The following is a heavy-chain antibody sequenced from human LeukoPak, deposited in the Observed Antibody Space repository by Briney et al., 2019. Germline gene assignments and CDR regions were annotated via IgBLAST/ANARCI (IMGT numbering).Heavy chain of an antibody. V-gene: IGHV3-21*01. CDR3: ARGSDY. J-gene: IGHJ4*02. CDR1: GFTFSTYS. CDR2: ISSDSNYI. Sequence: GGSLRLSCAASGFTFSTYSMNWVRQAPVKGLEWVSSISSDSNYIYYADSLKGRFTISRDNAKNSLYLQMISLRAEDTAVYYCARGSDYWGQGTLVTVSS.